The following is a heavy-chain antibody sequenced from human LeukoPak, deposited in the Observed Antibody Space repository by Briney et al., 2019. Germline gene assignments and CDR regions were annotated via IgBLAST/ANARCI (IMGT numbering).Heavy chain of an antibody. Sequence: GGSLRLSCAASGFTFSSYWMSWVRQPPGKGLEWVANIKEDGSEKYYVDSVKGRFTISRDNSKNTLYLQMNSLRAEDTAVYYCARVSGDYWYFDYWGQGTLVTVSS. CDR3: ARVSGDYWYFDY. D-gene: IGHD4-17*01. V-gene: IGHV3-7*02. CDR2: IKEDGSEK. J-gene: IGHJ4*02. CDR1: GFTFSSYW.